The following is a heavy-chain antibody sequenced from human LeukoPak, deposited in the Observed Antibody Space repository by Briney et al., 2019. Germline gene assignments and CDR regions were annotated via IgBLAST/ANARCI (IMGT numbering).Heavy chain of an antibody. CDR1: GYSFTSYW. Sequence: PGESLKISCKGSGYSFTSYWIGWVRQMPGRGLEYMGIIYPGDSDTKYSPSFQGRVTISADKSITTAYLQWNSLQASDTAMYYCAARWVVSSAFDLWGQGTLVTVSS. CDR2: IYPGDSDT. D-gene: IGHD4-23*01. V-gene: IGHV5-51*01. CDR3: AARWVVSSAFDL. J-gene: IGHJ3*01.